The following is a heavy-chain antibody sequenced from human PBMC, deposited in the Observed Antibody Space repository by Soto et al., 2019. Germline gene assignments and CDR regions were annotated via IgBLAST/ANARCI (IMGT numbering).Heavy chain of an antibody. CDR1: GGSISSSSYY. V-gene: IGHV4-39*01. CDR2: IYYSGST. CDR3: ARHIILWFGELLGYNWFDP. J-gene: IGHJ5*02. D-gene: IGHD3-10*01. Sequence: QLQLQESGPGLVKPSETLSLTCTVSGGSISSSSYYWGWIRQPPGKGLEWIGSIYYSGSTYYNPSLKSRVTISVDTSKNQFSLKLSSVTAADTAVYYCARHIILWFGELLGYNWFDPWGQGTLVTVSS.